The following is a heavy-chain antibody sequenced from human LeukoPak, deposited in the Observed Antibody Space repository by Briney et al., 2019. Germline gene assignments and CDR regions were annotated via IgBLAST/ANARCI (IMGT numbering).Heavy chain of an antibody. CDR1: GGSISSYY. D-gene: IGHD6-19*01. Sequence: SETLSLTCTVSGGSISSYYWSWLRQPPGKGLEGIGYIYYSGSTNYNPSLKSRVTISVDTSENQFSLKLSSVTAADTAVYYCARDLAVAGHFYGMDVWGQGTTVTVSS. CDR3: ARDLAVAGHFYGMDV. J-gene: IGHJ6*02. V-gene: IGHV4-59*01. CDR2: IYYSGST.